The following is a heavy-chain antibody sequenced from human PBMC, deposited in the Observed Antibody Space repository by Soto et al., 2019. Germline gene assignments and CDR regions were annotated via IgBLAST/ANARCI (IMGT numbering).Heavy chain of an antibody. D-gene: IGHD1-1*01. Sequence: GGSLRLSCAASGFTFSSYGMHWVRQAPGKGLEWVAVIWYDGSNKYYADSVKGRFTISRDNSKNTLYLQMNSLRAEDTAVYYCARVTGVRTTLYFDYWGQGTLVTVSS. CDR3: ARVTGVRTTLYFDY. J-gene: IGHJ4*02. V-gene: IGHV3-33*01. CDR2: IWYDGSNK. CDR1: GFTFSSYG.